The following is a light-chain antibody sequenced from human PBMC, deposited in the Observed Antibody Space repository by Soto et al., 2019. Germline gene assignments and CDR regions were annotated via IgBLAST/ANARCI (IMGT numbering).Light chain of an antibody. CDR3: QQYYNSAI. CDR2: DAS. CDR1: QTVRNNY. J-gene: IGKJ5*01. V-gene: IGKV3-20*01. Sequence: FVLTQSPGTLSLSPGERATLSCRASQTVRNNYLAWYQQKPGQAPRLLIYDASSRATGIPDRFSGGGSGTDFTLTISRLEPEDFAVYYCQQYYNSAIFGQGTRLEIK.